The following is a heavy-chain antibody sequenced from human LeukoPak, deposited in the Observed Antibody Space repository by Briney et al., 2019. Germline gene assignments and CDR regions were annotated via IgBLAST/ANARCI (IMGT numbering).Heavy chain of an antibody. Sequence: GGTLRLSCAASGFTFSNYWMSWVRQAPGRGREWVANIKQDGSEKYYVPSVKGRFTISRDNAKKSLYLQMNSLRVDCTAVYYCARVQGSSGPGIFEYWGEGTLVTVSS. CDR1: GFTFSNYW. CDR2: IKQDGSEK. D-gene: IGHD6-19*01. V-gene: IGHV3-7*01. CDR3: ARVQGSSGPGIFEY. J-gene: IGHJ4*02.